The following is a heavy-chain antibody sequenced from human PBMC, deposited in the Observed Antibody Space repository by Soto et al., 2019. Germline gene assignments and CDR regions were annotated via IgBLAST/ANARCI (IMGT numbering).Heavy chain of an antibody. J-gene: IGHJ6*02. V-gene: IGHV3-7*01. CDR3: ARVRRWDWEMQQQVTYYYYGMDV. CDR2: INQDGSEK. CDR1: SFTFYNYW. Sequence: EVQLVESGGGLVQPGGSLRLSCEASSFTFYNYWMSWVRQAPGKGLEWVANINQDGSEKYYVDSVKGRFTISRDDAKSSLYLLMNSLRVEDTAVYYCARVRRWDWEMQQQVTYYYYGMDVWGQGTTVTVSS. D-gene: IGHD6-13*01.